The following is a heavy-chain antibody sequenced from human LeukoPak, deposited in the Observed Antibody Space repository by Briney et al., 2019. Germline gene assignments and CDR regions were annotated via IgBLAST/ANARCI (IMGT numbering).Heavy chain of an antibody. CDR3: ARDLGAPELTGGYIGYYYYYYMDV. Sequence: ASVKVSCKASGFTFTGYYMHWVRQAPGQGLEWMGWINPNSGGTNYAQKFQGRVTMTRDTSISTAYMELSRLRSDDTAVYYCARDLGAPELTGGYIGYYYYYYMDVRGKGTTVTVSS. V-gene: IGHV1-2*02. D-gene: IGHD3-22*01. CDR1: GFTFTGYY. CDR2: INPNSGGT. J-gene: IGHJ6*03.